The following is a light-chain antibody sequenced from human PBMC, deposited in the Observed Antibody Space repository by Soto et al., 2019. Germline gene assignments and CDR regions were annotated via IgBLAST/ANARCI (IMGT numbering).Light chain of an antibody. CDR3: HQYNSWPPGT. CDR1: QSISRS. V-gene: IGKV3-15*01. Sequence: EIVLTQSPSILYVSPGEIVTLSCSASQSISRSLAWYQQKPGQAPRLLISDASTRATGIPARFSGSGSGTEFTLTISSLQSEDFALYYCHQYNSWPPGTFGQGTKVDIK. J-gene: IGKJ2*01. CDR2: DAS.